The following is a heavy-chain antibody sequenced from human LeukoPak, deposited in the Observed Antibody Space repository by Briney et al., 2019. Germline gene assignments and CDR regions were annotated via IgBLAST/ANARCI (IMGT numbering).Heavy chain of an antibody. Sequence: GGSLRLSCAASGFTFSRYWMSWVRQAPGKGLEWVANIKEDGSEKYYVDSVKGRFTISRDNAKNSVDLQMNSLRVEDTAVYYCASEIWIFDCWGQGALVTVSS. V-gene: IGHV3-7*03. CDR1: GFTFSRYW. CDR3: ASEIWIFDC. J-gene: IGHJ4*02. D-gene: IGHD3-3*01. CDR2: IKEDGSEK.